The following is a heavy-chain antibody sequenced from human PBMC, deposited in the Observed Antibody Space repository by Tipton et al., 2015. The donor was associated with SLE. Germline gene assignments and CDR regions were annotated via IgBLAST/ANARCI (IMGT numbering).Heavy chain of an antibody. J-gene: IGHJ4*02. Sequence: RSLRLSCAASGFTFSSYAMHWVRQAPGKGLEWVAVISYDGSNKYYADSVKGRFTISRDNSKNTLYLQMNSLRAEDTAVYYCASLFGYFDYWGQGTLVTVSS. CDR3: ASLFGYFDY. CDR2: ISYDGSNK. V-gene: IGHV3-30*04. D-gene: IGHD3-10*01. CDR1: GFTFSSYA.